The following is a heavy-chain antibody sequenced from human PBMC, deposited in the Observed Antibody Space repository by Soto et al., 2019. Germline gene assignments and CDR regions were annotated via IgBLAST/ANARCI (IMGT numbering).Heavy chain of an antibody. CDR2: IIPIFGTA. J-gene: IGHJ6*02. Sequence: QVQLVQSGAEVKKPGSSVKVSCKASGGTFSSYAISWVRQAPGQGLEWMGGIIPIFGTANYAQKFQGRVTITADKSTSTAYMELSSLRSEDTAVYYCARLFRAHDFWSGTHGMDVCGQWTTVTVSS. V-gene: IGHV1-69*06. CDR1: GGTFSSYA. D-gene: IGHD3-3*01. CDR3: ARLFRAHDFWSGTHGMDV.